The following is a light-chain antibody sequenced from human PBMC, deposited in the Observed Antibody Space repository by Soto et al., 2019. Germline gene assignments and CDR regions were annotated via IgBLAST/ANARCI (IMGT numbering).Light chain of an antibody. J-gene: IGLJ2*01. CDR1: GSDVGAYNY. CDR3: GSFVGGTTLI. CDR2: EVI. Sequence: SALTQSPSASGIRGQSVTISCSGTGSDVGAYNYLSWYQHHPGKAPKLIIYEVIKRPSGVPDRFSGSKSGTTASLTVSGLQTEDEAVYYCGSFVGGTTLIFGGGTKLTVL. V-gene: IGLV2-8*01.